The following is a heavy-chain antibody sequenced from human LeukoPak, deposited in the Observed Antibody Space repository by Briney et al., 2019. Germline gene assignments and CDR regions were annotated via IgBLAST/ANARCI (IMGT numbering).Heavy chain of an antibody. D-gene: IGHD4-17*01. V-gene: IGHV1-2*04. J-gene: IGHJ5*02. Sequence: GASVKVSCKASGYTFTGYYMHWVRQAPGQGLEWMGWINPNSGGTNYAQKFQGWVTMTRDTSISTAYMELSRLRSDDTAVYYCARDFRDYGDYGALNWFDPWGQGTLVTVSS. CDR1: GYTFTGYY. CDR3: ARDFRDYGDYGALNWFDP. CDR2: INPNSGGT.